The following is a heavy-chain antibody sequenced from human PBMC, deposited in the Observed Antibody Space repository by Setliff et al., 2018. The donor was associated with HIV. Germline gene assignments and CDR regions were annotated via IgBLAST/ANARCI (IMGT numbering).Heavy chain of an antibody. D-gene: IGHD2-2*01. CDR1: GGSISSGDYY. Sequence: SETLSLTCTVSGGSISSGDYYWSWIRQPPGKGLEWIGYIYYSGSTYYNPSLKSRVTISVDTSKNQFSLKLSSVTAADTAVYYCATRPTYCSSTSCFVYWGQGALVTVSS. CDR3: ATRPTYCSSTSCFVY. V-gene: IGHV4-30-4*08. CDR2: IYYSGST. J-gene: IGHJ4*02.